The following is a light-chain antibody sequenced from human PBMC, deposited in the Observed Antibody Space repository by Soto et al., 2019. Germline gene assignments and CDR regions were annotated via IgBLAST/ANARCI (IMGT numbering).Light chain of an antibody. CDR3: KQRTNWPST. J-gene: IGKJ2*01. V-gene: IGKV3-11*01. Sequence: EIVLTQSPATLSLSPGERATLSCRASQSVSSSLAWYQQKPGQAPRLLIYDASNRATGIPARFSGSGSGTDFTLTISSLEPEDFAVYYCKQRTNWPSTFGQGTKLEIK. CDR1: QSVSSS. CDR2: DAS.